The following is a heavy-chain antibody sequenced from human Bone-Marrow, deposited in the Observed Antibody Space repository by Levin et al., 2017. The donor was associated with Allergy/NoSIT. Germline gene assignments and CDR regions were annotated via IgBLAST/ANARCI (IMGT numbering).Heavy chain of an antibody. Sequence: ASVKVSCKTSGSTLSGYAINWVRQAPGQGLEWMGGLIAVFNTANYTQKFQDRVTITADESTTTVYMELRGLTSEDTAIYYCARGEGGDYWGQGTLVTVSS. CDR1: GSTLSGYA. CDR3: ARGEGGDY. CDR2: LIAVFNTA. D-gene: IGHD3-16*01. J-gene: IGHJ4*02. V-gene: IGHV1-69*13.